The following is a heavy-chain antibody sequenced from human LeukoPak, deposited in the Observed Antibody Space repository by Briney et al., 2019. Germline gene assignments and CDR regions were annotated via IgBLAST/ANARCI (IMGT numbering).Heavy chain of an antibody. CDR2: ISWDGGST. CDR1: GFTFDESG. CDR3: ARRGYSSGYYYLDY. J-gene: IGHJ4*02. D-gene: IGHD3-22*01. Sequence: GGALRLSCAASGFTFDESGMRWVRQAPGKGLESGSVISWDGGSTGYADSVKGRFTISRDNAKNSLYLQMNSLRAEDTALYHCARRGYSSGYYYLDYWGQGTLVTVSS. V-gene: IGHV3-20*01.